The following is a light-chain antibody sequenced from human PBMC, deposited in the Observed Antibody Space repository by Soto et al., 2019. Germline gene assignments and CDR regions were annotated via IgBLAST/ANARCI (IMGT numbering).Light chain of an antibody. CDR1: QDISDS. Sequence: DIPMTQSPSSVSASVGDRVTITCRASQDISDSLAWYQQNPGTAPKLLIYAASTLQSGVPSRFSGSGSGTDFTLAISSLQPEDFATYYCQQTTDFPITFGQGTRLVI. J-gene: IGKJ5*01. CDR2: AAS. V-gene: IGKV1-12*01. CDR3: QQTTDFPIT.